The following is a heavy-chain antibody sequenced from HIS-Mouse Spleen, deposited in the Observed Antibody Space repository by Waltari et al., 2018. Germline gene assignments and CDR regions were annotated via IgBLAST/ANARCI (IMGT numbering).Heavy chain of an antibody. J-gene: IGHJ2*01. D-gene: IGHD6-13*01. Sequence: QLQLQESGPGLVKPSETMSLTCTVSGGSIIRRSYSWGWLRQPPGKGLEWIGSIYYSGSTYYNPSLKSRVTISVDTSKNQFSLKLSSVTAADTAVYYCAREIPYSSSWYDWYFDLWGRGTLVTVSS. CDR1: GGSIIRRSYS. V-gene: IGHV4-39*07. CDR2: IYYSGST. CDR3: AREIPYSSSWYDWYFDL.